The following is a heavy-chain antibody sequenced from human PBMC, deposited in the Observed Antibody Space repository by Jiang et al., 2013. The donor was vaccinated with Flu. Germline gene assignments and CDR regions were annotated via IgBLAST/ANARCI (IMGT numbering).Heavy chain of an antibody. D-gene: IGHD3-10*01. J-gene: IGHJ5*02. V-gene: IGHV1-2*06. Sequence: EWMGRINPNSGGTNYAQKFQGRVTMTRDTSISTAYMELSRLRSDDTAVYYCARGLNMVQGVRGWFDPWGQGTLVTVSS. CDR2: INPNSGGT. CDR3: ARGLNMVQGVRGWFDP.